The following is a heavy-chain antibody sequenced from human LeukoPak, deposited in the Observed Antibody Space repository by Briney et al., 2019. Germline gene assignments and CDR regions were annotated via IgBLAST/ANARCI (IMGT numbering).Heavy chain of an antibody. CDR1: GCTFTSYY. CDR2: INPSGGGT. J-gene: IGHJ3*02. D-gene: IGHD1-14*01. CDR3: ARDSLRDRGPFDM. V-gene: IGHV1-46*01. Sequence: ASVKVSCKASGCTFTSYYMHWVRQAPGQGLEWMGIINPSGGGTSSPQKFQGRVTMTRDTSTSTVYMELSSLRSEDTAVYYCARDSLRDRGPFDMWGQGTMVTVSA.